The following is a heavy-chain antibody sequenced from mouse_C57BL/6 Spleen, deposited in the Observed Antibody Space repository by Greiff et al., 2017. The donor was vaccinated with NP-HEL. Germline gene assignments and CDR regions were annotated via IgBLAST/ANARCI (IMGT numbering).Heavy chain of an antibody. V-gene: IGHV5-16*01. CDR1: GFTFSDYY. CDR2: INYDGSST. Sequence: LVESEGGLVQPGSSMKLSCTASGFTFSDYYMAWVRQVPEKGLEWVANINYDGSSTYYLDSLKSRFIISRDNAKNILYLQMSSLKSEDTATYYCAREGDWYFDVWGTGTTVTVSS. J-gene: IGHJ1*03. CDR3: AREGDWYFDV.